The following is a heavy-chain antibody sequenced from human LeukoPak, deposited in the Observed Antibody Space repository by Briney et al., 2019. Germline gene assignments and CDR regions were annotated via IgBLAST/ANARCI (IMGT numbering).Heavy chain of an antibody. D-gene: IGHD1-14*01. Sequence: GGSLRLSCAATGFTLSGRSMNWVRQAPGKGLEWVSSISSSSSYIYYADSVKGRFTISRDNAKNSLYLQMNSLRAEDTAVYYCARGPGEPDYWSQGTLVTVSS. J-gene: IGHJ4*02. CDR3: ARGPGEPDY. V-gene: IGHV3-21*01. CDR2: ISSSSSYI. CDR1: GFTLSGRS.